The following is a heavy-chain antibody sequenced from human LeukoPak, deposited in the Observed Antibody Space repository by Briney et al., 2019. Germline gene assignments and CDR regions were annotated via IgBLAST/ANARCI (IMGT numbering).Heavy chain of an antibody. D-gene: IGHD4-17*01. V-gene: IGHV4-38-2*01. CDR2: IFYSGTT. CDR1: GYFISTGYY. CDR3: ASFNGDYVPYYFDY. J-gene: IGHJ4*02. Sequence: SETLSLTCGVSGYFISTGYYWSWIRQSPGKGLEWIGSIFYSGTTYYNPSLKSRVTISMITSRNHFSLKLSSVTAADTAVYYCASFNGDYVPYYFDYRGQGTLVTVSS.